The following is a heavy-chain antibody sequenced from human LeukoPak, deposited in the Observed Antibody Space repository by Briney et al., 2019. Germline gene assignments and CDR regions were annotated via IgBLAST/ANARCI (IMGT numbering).Heavy chain of an antibody. Sequence: SQTLSLTCTVSGGSISSGDYYWSWIRQPPGKGLEWIGYIYYSGSTYYNPSLKSRVTISVDTSKNQFSLKLSSVTAADTAVYYCARESVATVSLDAWGQGTMVTVSS. CDR1: GGSISSGDYY. V-gene: IGHV4-30-4*01. D-gene: IGHD5-12*01. CDR3: ARESVATVSLDA. J-gene: IGHJ3*01. CDR2: IYYSGST.